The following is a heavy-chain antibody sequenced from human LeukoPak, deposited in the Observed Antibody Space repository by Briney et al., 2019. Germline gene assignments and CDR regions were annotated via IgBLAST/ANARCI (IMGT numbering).Heavy chain of an antibody. D-gene: IGHD1-7*01. V-gene: IGHV3-15*01. Sequence: PGGSLRLSCAASGFTFSNAWMSWVRQAPGKGLEWVGRIKSKTDGGTTDYAAAVKGRFTISRDDSKNTLYLQMNSLTTEDTAVYYCARWGNYKVMDVWGQGTTVTVSS. CDR3: ARWGNYKVMDV. CDR2: IKSKTDGGTT. J-gene: IGHJ6*01. CDR1: GFTFSNAW.